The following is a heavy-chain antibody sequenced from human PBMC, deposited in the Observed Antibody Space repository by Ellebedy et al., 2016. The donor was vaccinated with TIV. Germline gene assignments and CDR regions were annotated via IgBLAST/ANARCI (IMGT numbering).Heavy chain of an antibody. CDR3: VREASIGGTVFFDH. J-gene: IGHJ4*02. D-gene: IGHD1-7*01. Sequence: GESLKISCTASGFTFSHYYMHWIRQAPGKGLEWLSYISASGSSLLYADSVVGRFTISRDDAKNTVFLHMSRLREEDTAVYYCVREASIGGTVFFDHWGQGVLVTVSS. CDR1: GFTFSHYY. CDR2: ISASGSSL. V-gene: IGHV3-11*04.